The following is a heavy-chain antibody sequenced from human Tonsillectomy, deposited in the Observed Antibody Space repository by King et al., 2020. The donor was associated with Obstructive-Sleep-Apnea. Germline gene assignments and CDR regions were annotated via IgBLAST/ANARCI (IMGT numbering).Heavy chain of an antibody. D-gene: IGHD3-16*01. Sequence: VQLVESGGGLVQPGGSLRLSCAASGFTFSSYTMSWVRQAPGKGLEWVSGISGRGVHTYFADSVKGRFTISRDNSKDTLYLQMNSLRAEDTAVYYWAKANLGEDYGGKGTLATAS. CDR2: ISGRGVHT. CDR1: GFTFSSYT. V-gene: IGHV3-23*04. CDR3: AKANLGEDY. J-gene: IGHJ4*02.